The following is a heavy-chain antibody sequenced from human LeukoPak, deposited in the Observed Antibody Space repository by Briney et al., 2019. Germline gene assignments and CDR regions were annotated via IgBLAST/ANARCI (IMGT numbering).Heavy chain of an antibody. J-gene: IGHJ4*02. CDR2: IYYSGST. V-gene: IGHV4-39*01. Sequence: SETLSLTCTVSGGSLSSSSYYWGWIRQPPGKGLEWIGSIYYSGSTYYNPSLKSRVTISVDTSKNQFSLKLSSVTAADTAVYYCARHITGDYGDYDVFDYWGQGTLVTVSS. D-gene: IGHD4-17*01. CDR1: GGSLSSSSYY. CDR3: ARHITGDYGDYDVFDY.